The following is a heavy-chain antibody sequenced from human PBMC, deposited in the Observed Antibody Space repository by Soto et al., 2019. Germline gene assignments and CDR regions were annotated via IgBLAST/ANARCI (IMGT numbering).Heavy chain of an antibody. Sequence: QVQLVQSGAEVKEPGASVKVSCRASGYSFTGHYIHWVRQAPGQGLEWMGWINPNTGDISYAERFLGRVIMTRDTSISPAYMELNWLRSDDTAVYYCARGYTYGSFDNWAQGTLVTVSS. CDR3: ARGYTYGSFDN. J-gene: IGHJ4*02. CDR2: INPNTGDI. CDR1: GYSFTGHY. D-gene: IGHD5-18*01. V-gene: IGHV1-2*02.